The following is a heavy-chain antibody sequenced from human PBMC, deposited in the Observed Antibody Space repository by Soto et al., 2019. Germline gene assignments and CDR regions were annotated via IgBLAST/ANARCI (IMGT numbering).Heavy chain of an antibody. D-gene: IGHD4-17*01. CDR1: GYPFGGYA. Sequence: QVQLVQSGAEVKKPGASVKVSCKASGYPFGGYAIGWVRQAPGQGLEWMGWVSAHTGDSGYAQRFQGRFTLTTETSTSTAYMELRGLRSDDTAVYYCARPSPSYVDYGWSLAYWGQGTLVTVSS. J-gene: IGHJ4*02. V-gene: IGHV1-18*01. CDR3: ARPSPSYVDYGWSLAY. CDR2: VSAHTGDS.